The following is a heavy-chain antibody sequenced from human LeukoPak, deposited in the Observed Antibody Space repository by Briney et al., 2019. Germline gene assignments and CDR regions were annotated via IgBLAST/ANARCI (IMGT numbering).Heavy chain of an antibody. CDR2: IYYSGST. CDR3: VRGEVVFDI. J-gene: IGHJ3*02. CDR1: GGSISSYY. Sequence: SETLSLTCTVSGGSISSYYWSWIRQPPGKGLEWIGYIYYSGSTNYNPSLKSRATISVDTSKNQFSLKLSSVTAADTAVYYCVRGEVVFDIWGQGTMVTVSS. V-gene: IGHV4-59*01. D-gene: IGHD6-6*01.